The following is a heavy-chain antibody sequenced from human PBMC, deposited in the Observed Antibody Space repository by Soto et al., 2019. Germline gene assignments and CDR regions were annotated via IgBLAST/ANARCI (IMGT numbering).Heavy chain of an antibody. J-gene: IGHJ4*02. CDR1: GVTMSCGGYY. D-gene: IGHD2-21*01. Sequence: QVRLLESGSGRVKPSATLYLTCSVSGVTMSCGGYYWSWMGQTPGKGREGLGYISHLETTYYNPSFERRLSVPMETTRNQFSLSVSSMTAAVKAVDYCARCGGYDACEFWGQGIQVTVSS. CDR2: ISHLETT. V-gene: IGHV4-30-2*01. CDR3: ARCGGYDACEF.